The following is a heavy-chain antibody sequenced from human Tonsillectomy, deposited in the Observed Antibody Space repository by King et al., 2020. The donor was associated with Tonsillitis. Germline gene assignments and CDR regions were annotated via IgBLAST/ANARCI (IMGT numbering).Heavy chain of an antibody. Sequence: VQLVESGGGLVQPGGSLRLSCAASGFTSSRYWMTWVRQAPGKGLEWVANIKQDGSEKYYVDSVKGRFTISRDNGKNSLDLQMNSLRAEDTAVYYCATEPCDRPFDYWGQGTLVTVSS. CDR1: GFTSSRYW. CDR2: IKQDGSEK. J-gene: IGHJ4*02. CDR3: ATEPCDRPFDY. V-gene: IGHV3-7*03.